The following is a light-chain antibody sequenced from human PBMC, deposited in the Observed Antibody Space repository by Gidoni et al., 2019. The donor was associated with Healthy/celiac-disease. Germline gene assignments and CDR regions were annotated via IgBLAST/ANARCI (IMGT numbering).Light chain of an antibody. V-gene: IGKV1-39*01. J-gene: IGKJ1*01. CDR3: QQSYSTPRT. CDR1: QSISSY. CDR2: AAS. Sequence: DIQMTQSPSSLSASVGDIVTITCRASQSISSYLNWYQQKPGKAPKLLIYAASSLQSGVPSRFSGSGSGTDFTLTISSLQPEDFATYYCQQSYSTPRTFVQGTKVEIK.